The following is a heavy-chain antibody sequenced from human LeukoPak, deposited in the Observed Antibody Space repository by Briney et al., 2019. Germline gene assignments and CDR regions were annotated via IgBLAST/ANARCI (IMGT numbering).Heavy chain of an antibody. J-gene: IGHJ1*01. CDR1: GYTFTGYY. Sequence: ASVKVSCKASGYTFTGYYIHWVRQAPGQGLEWMGWINPNSGGTNYAQKFQGRVTMTRDTSISTAYMELSRLRADDTAVYYCARGRFSADAPLVLDYFHHWGQGTLVTDSS. CDR2: INPNSGGT. V-gene: IGHV1-2*02. D-gene: IGHD5-18*01. CDR3: ARGRFSADAPLVLDYFHH.